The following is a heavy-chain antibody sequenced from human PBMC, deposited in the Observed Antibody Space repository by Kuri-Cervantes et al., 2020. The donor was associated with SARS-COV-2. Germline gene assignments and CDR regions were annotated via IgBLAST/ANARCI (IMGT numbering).Heavy chain of an antibody. CDR2: IYHSGST. J-gene: IGHJ6*02. CDR3: AISSEALHPYYYYGMDV. V-gene: IGHV4-39*07. CDR1: GGSISSSSYY. Sequence: SETLSLTCTVSGGSISSSSYYWGWIRQPPGKGLEWIGSIYHSGSTYYNPSLKSRVTISVDTSKNQFSLKLSSVTAADTAVYYCAISSEALHPYYYYGMDVWGQGTTVTVSS.